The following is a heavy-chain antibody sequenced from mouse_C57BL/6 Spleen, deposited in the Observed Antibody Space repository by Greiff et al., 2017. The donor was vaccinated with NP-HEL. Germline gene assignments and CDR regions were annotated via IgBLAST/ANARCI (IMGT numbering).Heavy chain of an antibody. Sequence: EVQRVESGGGLVKPGGSLKLSCAASGFTFSSYAMSWVRQTPEKRLEWVATISDGGSYTYYPDNVKGRFTISRDNAKNNLYLQMSHLKSEDTAMYYCARVNTGSSYWYFDVWGTGTTVTVSS. CDR1: GFTFSSYA. J-gene: IGHJ1*03. CDR3: ARVNTGSSYWYFDV. V-gene: IGHV5-4*01. D-gene: IGHD4-1*01. CDR2: ISDGGSYT.